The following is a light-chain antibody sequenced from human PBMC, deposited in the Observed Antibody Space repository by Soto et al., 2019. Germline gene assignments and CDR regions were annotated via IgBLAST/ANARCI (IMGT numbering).Light chain of an antibody. Sequence: QSVLTQPASVSGSPGQSITISCTGTSSDVGGYNYVSWYQQHPGKAPKLMIYDVSNRPSGVSNRFSGSKSGNTASLTISGLQTEDEADYYCNSYTSSSPLFGGGTKLTVL. CDR2: DVS. J-gene: IGLJ2*01. CDR3: NSYTSSSPL. CDR1: SSDVGGYNY. V-gene: IGLV2-14*01.